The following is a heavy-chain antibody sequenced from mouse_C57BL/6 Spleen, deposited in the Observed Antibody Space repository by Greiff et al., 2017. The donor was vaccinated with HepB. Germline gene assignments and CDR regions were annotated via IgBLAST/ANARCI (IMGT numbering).Heavy chain of an antibody. CDR1: GYTFTSYD. CDR3: ARGIYYDYDRFAY. D-gene: IGHD2-4*01. V-gene: IGHV1-81*01. CDR2: IYPRSGNT. J-gene: IGHJ3*01. Sequence: QVQLQQSGAELARPGASVKLSCKASGYTFTSYDISWVKQRTGQGLEWIGEIYPRSGNTYYNEKFKGKATLTADKSSSTAYMELRSLTSEDSAVYFCARGIYYDYDRFAYWGQGTLVTVSA.